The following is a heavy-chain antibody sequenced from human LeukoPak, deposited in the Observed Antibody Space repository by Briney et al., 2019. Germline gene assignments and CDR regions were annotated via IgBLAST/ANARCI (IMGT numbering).Heavy chain of an antibody. D-gene: IGHD4-11*01. V-gene: IGHV1-69*11. CDR1: GGTFSNYG. Sequence: ASVKVSCKASGGTFSNYGISWVRQVPGQGLEWMGRIVPVLGTTNYAQKFQGRVTLTTDESTSTAYMELSSLRSEDTAVYYCARDEDYRSFDYWGQGTLVTVSS. CDR2: IVPVLGTT. J-gene: IGHJ4*02. CDR3: ARDEDYRSFDY.